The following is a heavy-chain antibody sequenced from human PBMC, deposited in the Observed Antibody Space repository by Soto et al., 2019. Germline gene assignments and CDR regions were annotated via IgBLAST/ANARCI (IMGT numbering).Heavy chain of an antibody. V-gene: IGHV3-23*01. CDR2: ISGTGGT. Sequence: EVQLWESGGGLVQPGGSLRLSCAVSGFTFSSHVMSWVRQAPGKGLEWVSAISGTGGTYYADSVKGRFTISRDNSKKALYLQMNNLRDEDSAVYYCAKDRRGSYWSGGICYSPDYWGQGTLVIVAS. CDR3: AKDRRGSYWSGGICYSPDY. CDR1: GFTFSSHV. D-gene: IGHD2-15*01. J-gene: IGHJ4*02.